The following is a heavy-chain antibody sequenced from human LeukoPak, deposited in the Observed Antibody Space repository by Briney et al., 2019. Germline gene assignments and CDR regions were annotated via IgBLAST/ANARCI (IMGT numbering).Heavy chain of an antibody. V-gene: IGHV3-11*01. CDR2: IGSSGSTI. CDR3: ARDTTPNYYDSSGSPFQH. CDR1: GFTFSDYY. J-gene: IGHJ1*01. D-gene: IGHD3-22*01. Sequence: PGGSLRLSCAASGFTFSDYYMSWIRQAPGKGLEWVSYIGSSGSTIYYADSVKGRFTISRDNAKNSLYLQMNSLRAEDTAVYYCARDTTPNYYDSSGSPFQHWGQGTLVTVSS.